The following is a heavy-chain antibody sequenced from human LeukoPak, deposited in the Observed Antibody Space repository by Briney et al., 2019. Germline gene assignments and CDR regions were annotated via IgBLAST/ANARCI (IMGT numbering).Heavy chain of an antibody. CDR1: GYTFSRNA. J-gene: IGHJ3*02. Sequence: ASVKVSCKASGYTFSRNAINWVRQAPGQGLEWMGWINTRTGTPTYAQGFTGRFVFSLDISVNTAYLQISSLKGEDAAVYYCARRSPSADAFDIWGQGTMVTVSS. V-gene: IGHV7-4-1*02. CDR3: ARRSPSADAFDI. CDR2: INTRTGTP.